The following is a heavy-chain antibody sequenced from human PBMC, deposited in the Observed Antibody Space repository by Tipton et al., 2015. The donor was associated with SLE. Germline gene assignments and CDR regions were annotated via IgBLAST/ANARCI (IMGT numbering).Heavy chain of an antibody. CDR3: ARPCGGDCLGAFDV. V-gene: IGHV3-48*03. CDR1: GLIFRSYE. Sequence: SGLIFRSYEMNWVRQAPGEGLEWVSYISSSGSAIYYADSAKGRFSISRDNANNSLYLQMNSLRAEDTAVYYCARPCGGDCLGAFDVWGQGTMVTVSS. D-gene: IGHD2-21*01. J-gene: IGHJ3*01. CDR2: ISSSGSAI.